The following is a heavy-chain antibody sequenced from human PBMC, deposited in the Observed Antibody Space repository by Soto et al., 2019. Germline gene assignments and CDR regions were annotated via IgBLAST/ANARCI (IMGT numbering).Heavy chain of an antibody. Sequence: PGGSLRLSCAASGFTVSSNYMSWVRQAPGKGLEWVSVIYSGGSTYYADSVKGRFTISRDNSKNTLYLQMNSLRAEDTAVYYCARSRVYAKGSSFGWFDPWGQGTLVTVS. V-gene: IGHV3-66*01. CDR3: ARSRVYAKGSSFGWFDP. J-gene: IGHJ5*02. CDR2: IYSGGST. D-gene: IGHD2-8*01. CDR1: GFTVSSNY.